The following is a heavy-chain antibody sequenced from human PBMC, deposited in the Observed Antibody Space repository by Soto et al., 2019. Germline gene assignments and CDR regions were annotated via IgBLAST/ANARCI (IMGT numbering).Heavy chain of an antibody. Sequence: SETLSLTCTVSGGSISSGGYYWSWIRQHPGKGLEWIGYIYYSGSTYYNPSLKSRVTISVDTSKNQFSLKLSSVTAADTAVYYCARGSAYYYDSSGQLYYFDYWGQGTLVTVSS. CDR2: IYYSGST. J-gene: IGHJ4*02. CDR1: GGSISSGGYY. CDR3: ARGSAYYYDSSGQLYYFDY. D-gene: IGHD3-22*01. V-gene: IGHV4-31*03.